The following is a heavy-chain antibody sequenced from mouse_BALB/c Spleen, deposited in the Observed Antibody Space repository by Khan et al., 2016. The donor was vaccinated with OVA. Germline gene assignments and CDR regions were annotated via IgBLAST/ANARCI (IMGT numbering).Heavy chain of an antibody. CDR1: GFTFSNYG. V-gene: IGHV5-6-5*01. Sequence: EVMLVESGGGLVKPGGSLKLSCAASGFTFSNYGVSWVRQTPEKRLEWVASISSGDTTYYPDSVKGRFTISRDNARTLLYLQMNSLRSEDTAMYYCARDYWFAYWGQGTLVTVSA. CDR2: ISSGDTT. CDR3: ARDYWFAY. J-gene: IGHJ3*01.